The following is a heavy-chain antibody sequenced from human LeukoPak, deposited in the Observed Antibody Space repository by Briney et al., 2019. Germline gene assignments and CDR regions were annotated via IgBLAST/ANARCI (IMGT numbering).Heavy chain of an antibody. V-gene: IGHV3-30*04. CDR3: ARDDSGYDEGALLDY. D-gene: IGHD5-12*01. J-gene: IGHJ4*02. CDR2: ISYDGSNK. Sequence: PGRSLRLSCAASGFTFSSYAMHWVRQAPGKGLEWVAVISYDGSNKYYADSVKGRFTISRDNSKNTLYLQMNSLRAEDTAVYYCARDDSGYDEGALLDYWGQGTLVTVSS. CDR1: GFTFSSYA.